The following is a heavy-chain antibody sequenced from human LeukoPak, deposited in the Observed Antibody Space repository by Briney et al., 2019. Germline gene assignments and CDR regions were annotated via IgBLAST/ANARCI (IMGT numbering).Heavy chain of an antibody. CDR1: GYKFSSYW. D-gene: IGHD1-26*01. J-gene: IGHJ4*02. Sequence: GESLKISCKGSGYKFSSYWVGWVRQMPGKGLEWMAIIYPGDSDTRISPSFQGQVTISAVKSTSTVYLQWSSLKASDTAMYYCARPGGSYGSDFDFWGQGTLVTVSS. V-gene: IGHV5-51*01. CDR2: IYPGDSDT. CDR3: ARPGGSYGSDFDF.